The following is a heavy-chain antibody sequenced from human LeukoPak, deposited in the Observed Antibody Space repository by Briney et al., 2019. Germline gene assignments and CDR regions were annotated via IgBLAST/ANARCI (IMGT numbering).Heavy chain of an antibody. J-gene: IGHJ4*02. Sequence: SETLSLTCTVSGGSISSYYWSWIRQPPGKGLEWIGYNYYSGSTNYNPSLKSRVTISVDTSKNQFSLKLSSVTAADTAVYYCARHGTSASSGWYRLDYWGQGTLVTVSS. CDR1: GGSISSYY. CDR3: ARHGTSASSGWYRLDY. CDR2: NYYSGST. D-gene: IGHD6-19*01. V-gene: IGHV4-59*08.